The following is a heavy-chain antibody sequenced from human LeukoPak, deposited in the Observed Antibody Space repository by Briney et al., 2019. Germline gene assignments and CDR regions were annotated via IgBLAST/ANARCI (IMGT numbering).Heavy chain of an antibody. D-gene: IGHD5-18*01. CDR3: ARHVVQLWLFDY. V-gene: IGHV4-39*01. J-gene: IGHJ4*02. CDR2: IYYSGST. Sequence: SETLSLTCTVSGGSISSSSYYWGWIRQPPGKGLEWIGSIYYSGSTYYNPSLKSRVTISVDTSKNQFSLKLSSVTAADTAAYYCARHVVQLWLFDYWGQGTLVTVSS. CDR1: GGSISSSSYY.